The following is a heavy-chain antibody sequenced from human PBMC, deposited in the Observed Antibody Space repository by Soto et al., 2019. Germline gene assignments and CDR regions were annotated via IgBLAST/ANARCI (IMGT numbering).Heavy chain of an antibody. CDR2: IGGGGGTT. D-gene: IGHD6-19*01. CDR3: AKQAGYSSDPFDY. Sequence: GGSLRLSCAASGFTFSYYAMSWVRQTPGTGLEWVSGIGGGGGTTYYAASVKGRFTISRDNSKNRLYLQINSLRAEDTAVYYCAKQAGYSSDPFDYWGQGTLVTVSS. CDR1: GFTFSYYA. J-gene: IGHJ4*02. V-gene: IGHV3-23*01.